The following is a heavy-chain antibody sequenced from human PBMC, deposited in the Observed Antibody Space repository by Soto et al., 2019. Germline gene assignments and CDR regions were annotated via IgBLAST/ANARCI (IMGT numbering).Heavy chain of an antibody. D-gene: IGHD3-10*01. Sequence: SETLSLTCTVSGGSISRGDYYWSWIRQPPGKGLEWIGYIYYSGSTYYNPSLKSRVTISVDTSKNQFSLKLSSVTAADTAVYYCARAEYGSGTNFDYWGQGTLVTVSS. CDR2: IYYSGST. CDR1: GGSISRGDYY. V-gene: IGHV4-30-4*01. CDR3: ARAEYGSGTNFDY. J-gene: IGHJ4*02.